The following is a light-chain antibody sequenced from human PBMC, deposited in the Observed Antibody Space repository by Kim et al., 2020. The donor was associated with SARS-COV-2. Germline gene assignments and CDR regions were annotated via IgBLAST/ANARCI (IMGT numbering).Light chain of an antibody. CDR2: NTD. CDR3: SAWDDSLSAGV. Sequence: RRVTISCAGSDSNLGSNYVYWYQQVPGMAPKLLIFNTDRRPSGVPDRFSGSKSGTSASLAISGLRSEDEAVYYCSAWDDSLSAGVFGGGTQLTVL. CDR1: DSNLGSNY. J-gene: IGLJ3*02. V-gene: IGLV1-47*01.